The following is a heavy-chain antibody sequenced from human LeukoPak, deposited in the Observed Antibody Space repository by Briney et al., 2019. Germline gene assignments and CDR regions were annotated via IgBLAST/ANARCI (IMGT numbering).Heavy chain of an antibody. J-gene: IGHJ4*02. V-gene: IGHV4-61*02. CDR2: IKGSIT. CDR1: GGSISSDRLY. D-gene: IGHD3/OR15-3a*01. Sequence: PSETLSLTCTVSGGSISSDRLYWTWVRQPAGKGLEWIGRIKGSITNYNPSLKSRVNISVDTSTNQFSLKLNSLTAADTAVYYCARVPDWTYAADYWGQGTLVTVSS. CDR3: ARVPDWTYAADY.